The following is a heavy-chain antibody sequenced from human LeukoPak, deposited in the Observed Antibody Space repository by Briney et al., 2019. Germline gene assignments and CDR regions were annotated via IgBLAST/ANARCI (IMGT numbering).Heavy chain of an antibody. CDR1: VFTLCSYW. D-gene: IGHD3-10*01. V-gene: IGHV3-74*01. CDR3: AKNGPGLDYFDY. J-gene: IGHJ4*02. CDR2: INSDGSEA. Sequence: PGGPLTLSCAASVFTLCSYWMHCLRDARGRGRVWVSRINSDGSEATYADSVNGRFTISRDNAKNTLYLQMNSLRDEDTAVYYCAKNGPGLDYFDYWGQGTLVTVSS.